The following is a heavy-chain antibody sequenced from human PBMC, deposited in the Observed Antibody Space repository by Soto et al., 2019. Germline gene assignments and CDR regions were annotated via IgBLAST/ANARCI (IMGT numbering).Heavy chain of an antibody. Sequence: GALRLSCAASRFTFSSYWMTCVRLTPGKGLEWVANIHQDGNEKYYMDSVKGRFTISRDNAKNSLYLQMTSLRAEDTAVYYCSGGNALDVWGQGTTVTVSS. CDR1: RFTFSSYW. CDR2: IHQDGNEK. J-gene: IGHJ6*02. V-gene: IGHV3-7*01. CDR3: SGGNALDV.